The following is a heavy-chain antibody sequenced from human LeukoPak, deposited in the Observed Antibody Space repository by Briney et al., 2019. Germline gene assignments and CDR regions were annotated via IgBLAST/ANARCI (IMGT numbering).Heavy chain of an antibody. CDR3: AKDTRSNTGYSSGWYPDYYYGMDV. D-gene: IGHD6-13*01. V-gene: IGHV3-30*18. Sequence: GGSLRLSCAASGFTFSSYGMHWVRQAPGKGLEWVAVISYDGSNKYYADSVKGRFTISRDNSKNTLYLQMNSLRAEDTAVYYCAKDTRSNTGYSSGWYPDYYYGMDVWGQGTTVTVSS. CDR2: ISYDGSNK. CDR1: GFTFSSYG. J-gene: IGHJ6*02.